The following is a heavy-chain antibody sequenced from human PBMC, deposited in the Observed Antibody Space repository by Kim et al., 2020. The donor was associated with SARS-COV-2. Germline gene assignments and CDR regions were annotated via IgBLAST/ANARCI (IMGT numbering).Heavy chain of an antibody. Sequence: SETLSLTCTVSGGSISSYYWSWIRQPPGKGLEWIGYIYYSGSTNYNPSLKSRVTISVDTSKNQFSLKLSSVTAADTAVYYCASHSGSYSFLFDYWGQGTLVTVSS. CDR3: ASHSGSYSFLFDY. D-gene: IGHD1-26*01. CDR2: IYYSGST. CDR1: GGSISSYY. J-gene: IGHJ4*02. V-gene: IGHV4-59*08.